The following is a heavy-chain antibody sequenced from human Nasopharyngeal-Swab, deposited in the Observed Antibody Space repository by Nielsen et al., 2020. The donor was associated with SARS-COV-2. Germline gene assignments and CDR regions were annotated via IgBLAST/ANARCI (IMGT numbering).Heavy chain of an antibody. D-gene: IGHD3-9*01. CDR2: INTNTGNP. CDR3: ARDLSTYYDILTGYYGCFDY. CDR1: GYTFTSYA. Sequence: ASVKVSCNAAGYTFTSYAMNWVRHPPGQGLEWMGWINTNTGNPTYAQGFTGRFVFSLDTSVSTAYLQISSLKAEDTAVYYCARDLSTYYDILTGYYGCFDYWGQGTLVTVSS. J-gene: IGHJ4*02. V-gene: IGHV7-4-1*02.